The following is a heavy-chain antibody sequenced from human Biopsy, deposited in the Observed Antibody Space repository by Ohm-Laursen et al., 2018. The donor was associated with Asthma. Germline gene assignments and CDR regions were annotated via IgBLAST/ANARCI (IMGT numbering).Heavy chain of an antibody. CDR2: IYSGGTS. CDR1: GFTVSRDH. D-gene: IGHD3-22*01. Sequence: SLRLSCTASGFTVSRDHMFWVRQAPGKGLEWVSVIYSGGTSHTADSVRGRFTISRDFSKNTLHLQMHSLRVEDTAVYYCARGDSSNWSHYYFDYWGQGTLVTVCS. V-gene: IGHV3-53*01. J-gene: IGHJ4*02. CDR3: ARGDSSNWSHYYFDY.